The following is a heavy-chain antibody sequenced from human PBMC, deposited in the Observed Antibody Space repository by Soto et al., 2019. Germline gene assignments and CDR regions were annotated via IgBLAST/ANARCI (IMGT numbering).Heavy chain of an antibody. Sequence: GGSLRLSCAASGFTFSSYAMHWVRQAPGKGLEWVAVISYDGSNKYYADSVKGRFTISRDNSKNTLYLQMNSLRAEDTAVYYCVSGGVTTDYWGQGTLVTVSS. CDR1: GFTFSSYA. D-gene: IGHD4-17*01. CDR3: VSGGVTTDY. J-gene: IGHJ4*02. CDR2: ISYDGSNK. V-gene: IGHV3-30-3*01.